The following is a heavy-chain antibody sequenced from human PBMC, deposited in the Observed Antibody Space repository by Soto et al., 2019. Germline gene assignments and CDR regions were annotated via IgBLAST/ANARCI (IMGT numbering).Heavy chain of an antibody. J-gene: IGHJ4*02. CDR1: GGSISSGGYY. CDR3: ARVNTAMALDY. V-gene: IGHV4-31*03. D-gene: IGHD5-18*01. Sequence: SETLSLTCTVSGGSISSGGYYWSWIRQHPGKGLEWIGYIYYSGSTYYNPSLKSRVTISVATSKNQFSLKLSSVTAAGTAVYYCARVNTAMALDYWGQGTLVTVSS. CDR2: IYYSGST.